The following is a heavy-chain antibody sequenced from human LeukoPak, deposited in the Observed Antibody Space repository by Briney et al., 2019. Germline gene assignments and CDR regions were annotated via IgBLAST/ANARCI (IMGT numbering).Heavy chain of an antibody. D-gene: IGHD6-13*01. CDR1: GFTFNNYW. V-gene: IGHV3-7*01. J-gene: IGHJ4*02. CDR3: AKVTSPIAAAGPDY. CDR2: IKRDGSEK. Sequence: GGSLRLSCAASGFTFNNYWMAWVRQAPGKGLEWVANIKRDGSEKYYIDSVKGRFTISRDNAKNSLYLEMDRLRPDDTAVYYCAKVTSPIAAAGPDYWGQGTLVTVSS.